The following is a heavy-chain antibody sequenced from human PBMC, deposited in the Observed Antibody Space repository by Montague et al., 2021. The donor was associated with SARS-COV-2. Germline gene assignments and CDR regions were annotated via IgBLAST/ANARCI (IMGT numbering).Heavy chain of an antibody. J-gene: IGHJ4*02. Sequence: SETLSLTCTVSGYSISSGYYWGWIRQPPGKGLEWIGSIYHSGSTYYNPCRKSRVTISVDTSKNQFSLKLSSVTAADTAVYYCARDVRYYDFWSGRAQTSPDYWGQGTLVTVSS. CDR1: GYSISSGYY. CDR2: IYHSGST. V-gene: IGHV4-38-2*02. D-gene: IGHD3-3*01. CDR3: ARDVRYYDFWSGRAQTSPDY.